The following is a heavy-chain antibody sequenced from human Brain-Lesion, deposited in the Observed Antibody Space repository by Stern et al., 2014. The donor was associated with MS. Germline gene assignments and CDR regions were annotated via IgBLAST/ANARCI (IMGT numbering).Heavy chain of an antibody. CDR1: GGSISSGDYY. CDR2: IYYSGST. Sequence: QVQLQESGPGLVKPSQTLSLTCTVSGGSISSGDYYWSWIRQPPGKGLEXIGYIYYSGSTYYNPSLKSRVTISVDTSKNQFSLKLSSVTAADTAVYYCAREDGDYAHWFDPWGQGTLVTVSS. V-gene: IGHV4-30-4*01. CDR3: AREDGDYAHWFDP. J-gene: IGHJ5*02. D-gene: IGHD4-17*01.